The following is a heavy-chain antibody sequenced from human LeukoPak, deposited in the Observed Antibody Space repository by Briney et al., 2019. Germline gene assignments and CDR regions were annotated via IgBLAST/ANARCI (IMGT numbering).Heavy chain of an antibody. CDR3: AREGYSYGYTVRGYFDL. CDR1: GGSISSYY. CDR2: IYYSGST. Sequence: PSETVSLTCTVSGGSISSYYWSWIRQPPGKGLEWIGYIYYSGSTNYNPSLKSRVTISVDTSKNQFSLKLSSVTAADTAVYYCAREGYSYGYTVRGYFDLWGRGTLVTVSS. J-gene: IGHJ2*01. D-gene: IGHD5-18*01. V-gene: IGHV4-59*01.